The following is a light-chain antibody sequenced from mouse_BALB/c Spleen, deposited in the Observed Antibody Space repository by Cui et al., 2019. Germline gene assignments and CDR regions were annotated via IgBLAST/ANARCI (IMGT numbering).Light chain of an antibody. V-gene: IGKV4-80*01. CDR1: SSVSY. Sequence: QIVLTQSQAIMSASLGEEITLTCSASSSVSYMNWYQQKSGTSPKLLIYSTSNLASGVPSRFSGSGSGTFYSLTISSVEAEDAADYYCHQWSSYLWTFGGGTKLEIK. CDR2: STS. J-gene: IGKJ1*01. CDR3: HQWSSYLWT.